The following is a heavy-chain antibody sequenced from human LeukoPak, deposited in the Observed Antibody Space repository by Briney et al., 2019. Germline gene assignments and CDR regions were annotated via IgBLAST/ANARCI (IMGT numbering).Heavy chain of an antibody. Sequence: GGSLRLSCAASGFTFSSYSMNWVRQAPGKGLEWVSSISSSSGYIYYADSVKGRFTISRDNAKNSLYLQMNSLRAEDTAVYYCARADYGDLWGQGTLVTVSS. CDR1: GFTFSSYS. D-gene: IGHD4-17*01. J-gene: IGHJ4*02. CDR3: ARADYGDL. CDR2: ISSSSGYI. V-gene: IGHV3-21*01.